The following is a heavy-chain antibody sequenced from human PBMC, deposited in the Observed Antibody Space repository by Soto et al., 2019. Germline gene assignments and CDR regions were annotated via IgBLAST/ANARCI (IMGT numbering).Heavy chain of an antibody. CDR3: ARAYGSGYMDV. CDR2: IYYSGST. Sequence: QVQLQESGPGLVKPSQTLSLTCTVSGGSISSGGYYWSWSRQHPGKGLEWIGYIYYSGSTYYNSSPKSRVTISVDTSKNQLSLKLSSVTAADTAVYYCARAYGSGYMDVWGQGTTVTVSS. J-gene: IGHJ6*02. V-gene: IGHV4-31*03. D-gene: IGHD3-10*01. CDR1: GGSISSGGYY.